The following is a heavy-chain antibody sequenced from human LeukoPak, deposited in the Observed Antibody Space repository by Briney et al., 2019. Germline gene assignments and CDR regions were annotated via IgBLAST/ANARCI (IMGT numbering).Heavy chain of an antibody. CDR3: ARTFHCSSTSCRYP. V-gene: IGHV1-2*02. J-gene: IGHJ5*02. D-gene: IGHD2-2*01. CDR2: INPNSGGT. CDR1: GYTFTSYD. Sequence: ASVKVSCKASGYTFTSYDINWVRQATGQGLEWMGWINPNSGGTNYAQKFQGRVTMTRDTSISTAYMELSRLRSDDTAVYYCARTFHCSSTSCRYPWGQGTLVTVSS.